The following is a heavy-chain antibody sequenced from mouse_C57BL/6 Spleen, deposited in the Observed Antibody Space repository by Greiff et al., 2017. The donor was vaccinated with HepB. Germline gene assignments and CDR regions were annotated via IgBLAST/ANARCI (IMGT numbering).Heavy chain of an antibody. V-gene: IGHV1-54*01. Sequence: VQVVESGAELVRPGTSVKVSCKASGYAFTNYLIEWVKQRPGQGLEWIGVINPGSGGTNYNEKFKGKATLTADKSSSTAYMQLSSLTSEDSAVYFCARYGNYVGYALDYWGQGTSVTVSS. J-gene: IGHJ4*01. CDR2: INPGSGGT. D-gene: IGHD2-1*01. CDR3: ARYGNYVGYALDY. CDR1: GYAFTNYL.